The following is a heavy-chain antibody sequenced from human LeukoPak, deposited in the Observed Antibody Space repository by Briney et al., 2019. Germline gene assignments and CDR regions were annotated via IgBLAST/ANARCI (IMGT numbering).Heavy chain of an antibody. V-gene: IGHV3-9*01. CDR3: AKDMLGGVGYDY. Sequence: GGSLRLSCAASGFTFDDYAMHWVRQAPGKGLGWVSGISWNSGSIGYADSVKGRFTISRDNAKNSLYLQMNSLRAEDTALYYCAKDMLGGVGYDYWGQGTLVTVSS. J-gene: IGHJ4*02. CDR1: GFTFDDYA. CDR2: ISWNSGSI. D-gene: IGHD3-16*01.